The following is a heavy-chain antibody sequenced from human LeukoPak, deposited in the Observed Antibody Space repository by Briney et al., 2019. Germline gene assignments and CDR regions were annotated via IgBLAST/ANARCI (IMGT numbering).Heavy chain of an antibody. CDR2: IGAYNGNT. Sequence: ASVKVSCKASGYTFTSYGISWVRQAPGQGLEWMGWIGAYNGNTNYAQKLQGRVTMTTDTSTSTAYMELRSLRSDDTAVYYCARIARVLMVYAWDYWGQGTLVTVSS. J-gene: IGHJ4*02. D-gene: IGHD2-8*01. CDR3: ARIARVLMVYAWDY. V-gene: IGHV1-18*01. CDR1: GYTFTSYG.